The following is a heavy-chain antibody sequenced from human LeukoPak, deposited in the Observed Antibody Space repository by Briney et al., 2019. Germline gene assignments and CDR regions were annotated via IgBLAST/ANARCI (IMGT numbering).Heavy chain of an antibody. CDR2: TYSGGRT. CDR3: ARVYYGSGSLHYYYYYMDV. V-gene: IGHV3-53*01. CDR1: GFTVTRNY. J-gene: IGHJ6*03. D-gene: IGHD3-10*01. Sequence: PGGSLRLSCAASGFTVTRNYMTWVRQAPGKGLEWVSVTYSGGRTYYEDSVKGRFTISRDNSKNTLYLQMNSLRAEDTAVYYCARVYYGSGSLHYYYYYMDVWGKRTTVTISS.